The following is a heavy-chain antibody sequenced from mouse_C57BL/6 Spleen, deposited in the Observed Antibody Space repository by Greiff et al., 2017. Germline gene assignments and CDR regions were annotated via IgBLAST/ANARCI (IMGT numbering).Heavy chain of an antibody. D-gene: IGHD2-4*01. CDR2: IWSGGST. CDR1: GFSLTSYG. Sequence: VKLMESGPGLVQPSQSLSITCTVSGFSLTSYGVHWVRQSPGKGLEWLGVIWSGGSTDYNAAFISRLSISKDNSKSHVFFKMNSLQADDTAIYYCAREDGLPHYYAMDYWGQGTSVTVSS. J-gene: IGHJ4*01. V-gene: IGHV2-2*01. CDR3: AREDGLPHYYAMDY.